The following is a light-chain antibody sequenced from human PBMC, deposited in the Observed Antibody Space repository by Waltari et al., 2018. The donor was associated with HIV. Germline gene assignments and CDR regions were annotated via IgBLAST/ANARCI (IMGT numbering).Light chain of an antibody. V-gene: IGLV4-69*01. CDR1: SGHSSYA. CDR3: QTWGTGTHVV. J-gene: IGLJ2*01. Sequence: QLVLTQSPSASASLGASVKLTCTLSSGHSSYAIAWHQQQPEQGPRYLMKLNSDGSHSKGDGIPDRFSGSSSGAERYLTISSLQSEDEADYYCQTWGTGTHVVFGGGTKLTVL. CDR2: LNSDGSH.